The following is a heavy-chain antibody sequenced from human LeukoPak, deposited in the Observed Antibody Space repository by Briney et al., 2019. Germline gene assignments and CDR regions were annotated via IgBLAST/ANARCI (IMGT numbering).Heavy chain of an antibody. CDR1: GGSISSYY. V-gene: IGHV4-59*01. D-gene: IGHD6-13*01. CDR2: VYSSGSS. CDR3: ARLSVAAAGTGWFDP. Sequence: SETLSLTCTVSGGSISSYYWSWIRQPPGKGLEWIGYVYSSGSSHHNPSLESRISISVVTSKNQFSLKLRSVTTADTAVYYCARLSVAAAGTGWFDPWGQGTLVTVSS. J-gene: IGHJ5*02.